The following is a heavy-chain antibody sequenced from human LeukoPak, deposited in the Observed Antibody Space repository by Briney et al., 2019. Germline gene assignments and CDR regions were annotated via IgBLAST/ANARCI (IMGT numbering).Heavy chain of an antibody. V-gene: IGHV1-8*01. CDR3: ARVKTAPEDDDAFDI. CDR2: MNPNSGNT. Sequence: ASVKVSCKASGYTFTSYDINWVRQATGQGLEWMGWMNPNSGNTGYAQKFRGRVTMTRNTSISTAYMELSSLRSEDTAVYYCARVKTAPEDDDAFDIWGQGTMVTVSS. J-gene: IGHJ3*02. CDR1: GYTFTSYD. D-gene: IGHD2-21*02.